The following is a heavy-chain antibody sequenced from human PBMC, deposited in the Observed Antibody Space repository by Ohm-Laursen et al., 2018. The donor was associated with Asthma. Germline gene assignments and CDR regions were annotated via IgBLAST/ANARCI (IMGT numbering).Heavy chain of an antibody. CDR3: ARAPPPYSGYDYRYYYGMGV. D-gene: IGHD5-12*01. V-gene: IGHV4-34*01. Sequence: GTLSLTCAVYGGSFSGYYWSWIRQPPGKGLEWIGEINHSGSTNYNPSLKSRVTISVDTSKNQFSLKLSSVTAADTAVYYCARAPPPYSGYDYRYYYGMGVWGQGTTVTVSS. CDR2: INHSGST. CDR1: GGSFSGYY. J-gene: IGHJ6*02.